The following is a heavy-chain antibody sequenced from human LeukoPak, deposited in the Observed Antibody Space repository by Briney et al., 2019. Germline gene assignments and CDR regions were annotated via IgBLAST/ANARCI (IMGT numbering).Heavy chain of an antibody. CDR3: ARDSRAYSSSFPFDY. V-gene: IGHV3-11*04. J-gene: IGHJ4*02. Sequence: GGSLRLSCAASGFTFSDYYMSWIRQAPGKGLEWVSYISSSGSTIYYADSVKGRFTISRDNAKNSLYLQMNSLRAEDTAVYYCARDSRAYSSSFPFDYWGQGTLVTVSS. D-gene: IGHD6-6*01. CDR1: GFTFSDYY. CDR2: ISSSGSTI.